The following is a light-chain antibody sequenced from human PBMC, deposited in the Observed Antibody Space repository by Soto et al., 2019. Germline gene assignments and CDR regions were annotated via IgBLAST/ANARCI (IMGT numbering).Light chain of an antibody. J-gene: IGKJ5*01. Sequence: EVVLTQSPGTLSLSTGERATLSCRASQSVGNSHVAWYQQRRGLPPRLLIYGASNRATGIPDRFSGSGSGADFTLTISRLEPEDFAVYFCQQYGNSPPGTFGQGTRLEIK. CDR1: QSVGNSH. CDR3: QQYGNSPPGT. CDR2: GAS. V-gene: IGKV3-20*01.